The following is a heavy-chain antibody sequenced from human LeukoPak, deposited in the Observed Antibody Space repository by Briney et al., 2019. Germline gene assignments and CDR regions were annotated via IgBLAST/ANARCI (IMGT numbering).Heavy chain of an antibody. CDR2: IIPIFGTA. D-gene: IGHD4-17*01. CDR1: GGTFSSYA. CDR3: ARHRAYGDYDFDY. V-gene: IGHV1-69*13. J-gene: IGHJ4*02. Sequence: SVKVSCKASGGTFSSYAISWVRQAPGQGLEWMGGIIPIFGTANYAQKFQGRVTITADESTSTAYMELSSLRSEDTAVYYCARHRAYGDYDFDYWGQGTLVTVSS.